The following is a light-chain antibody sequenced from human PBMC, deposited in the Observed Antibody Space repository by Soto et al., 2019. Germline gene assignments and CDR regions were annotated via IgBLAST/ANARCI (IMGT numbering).Light chain of an antibody. CDR1: QSVSTNN. CDR2: GAS. J-gene: IGKJ1*01. Sequence: IVLTQSPGTLSSSPGARATLSCRASQSVSTNNLAWYQQRPGQAPRLLIYGASRRATGIPDRFSGSGSGTDFTLTISRLAPEDLAVYYCQQYDNSVWTFGQGTKVEI. V-gene: IGKV3-20*01. CDR3: QQYDNSVWT.